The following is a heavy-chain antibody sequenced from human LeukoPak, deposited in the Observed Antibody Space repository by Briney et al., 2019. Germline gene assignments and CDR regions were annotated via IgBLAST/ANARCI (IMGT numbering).Heavy chain of an antibody. CDR2: IRFDGTNK. V-gene: IGHV3-30*02. CDR3: ARVRWGGLYYFDY. J-gene: IGHJ4*02. Sequence: GGSLRLSCAASGFTFSSYGMHWVRQAPGKGLEWVSFIRFDGTNKYYADSVKGRFTISRDNSKNTLYLQMNSLRAEDTAVYYCARVRWGGLYYFDYWGQGTLVTVSS. D-gene: IGHD3-16*01. CDR1: GFTFSSYG.